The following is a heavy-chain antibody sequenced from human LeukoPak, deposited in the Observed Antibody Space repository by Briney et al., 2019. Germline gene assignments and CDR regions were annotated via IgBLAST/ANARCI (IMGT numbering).Heavy chain of an antibody. CDR2: IYYNLST. CDR1: GDTIDTRHFY. CDR3: AKGGDAYKVGNY. D-gene: IGHD5-24*01. J-gene: IGHJ1*01. V-gene: IGHV4-39*07. Sequence: SETLSLTCIVSGDTIDTRHFYWTWIRQPPGKGLEWIGSIYYNLSTSYNPSLLSRGTISVDTSKNQLSLRLTSVTAADTAMYYCAKGGDAYKVGNYWGPGTMVTVSS.